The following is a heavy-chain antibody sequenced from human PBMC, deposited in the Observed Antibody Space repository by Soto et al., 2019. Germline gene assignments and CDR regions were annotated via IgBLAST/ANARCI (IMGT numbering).Heavy chain of an antibody. CDR1: GGSISSSSYY. J-gene: IGHJ5*02. Sequence: SETLSLTCSVSGGSISSSSYYWGWIRQPPVKGLEWIGSIYYSGSTYYNPSLKSRVAMSVDTSKNQFSLKLSSVTAADTAVYYRERHGPSAPRGLFDTWGQGSLVTVSS. CDR2: IYYSGST. V-gene: IGHV4-39*01. D-gene: IGHD3-10*01. CDR3: ERHGPSAPRGLFDT.